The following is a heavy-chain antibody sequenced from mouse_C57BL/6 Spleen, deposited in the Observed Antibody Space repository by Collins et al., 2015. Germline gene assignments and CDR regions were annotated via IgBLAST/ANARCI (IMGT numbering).Heavy chain of an antibody. CDR1: GYSITSGYY. D-gene: IGHD2-3*01. CDR3: AIYDGYYFDV. J-gene: IGHJ1*03. V-gene: IGHV3-6*01. Sequence: DVQLQESGPGLVKPSQSLSLTCSVTGYSITSGYYWNWIRQFPGNKLEWMGYISYDGSNNYNPSLKNRISITRDTSKNQFFLKLNSVTTEDTATYYCAIYDGYYFDVWGTGTTVTVSS. CDR2: ISYDGSN.